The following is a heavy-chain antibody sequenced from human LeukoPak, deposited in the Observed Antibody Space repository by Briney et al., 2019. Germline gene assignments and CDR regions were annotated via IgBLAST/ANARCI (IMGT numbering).Heavy chain of an antibody. CDR2: IYYSGRT. J-gene: IGHJ5*02. V-gene: IGHV4-39*07. CDR1: GGSITRSYYY. CDR3: ARENSNGWYNRWLDP. D-gene: IGHD1-14*01. Sequence: SETLSLTCTVSGGSITRSYYYWGWIRQSPGKGLEWIGSIYYSGRTFYNPSLKSRVTISVDTSKNQFSLKLSSVTAADTAVYYCARENSNGWYNRWLDPWGQGTLVIVSS.